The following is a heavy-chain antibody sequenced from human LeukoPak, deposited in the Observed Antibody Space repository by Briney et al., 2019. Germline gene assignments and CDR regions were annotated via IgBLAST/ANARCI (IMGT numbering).Heavy chain of an antibody. Sequence: GGSLRLSCAASGFTFRNYWMHWVRQAPGKGLVWVLRINGDGSDISYADSVKGRFTISRDNAKNTLSLQMNSLTDDDTALYYCTGGFGHNWSPFENWGQGTLVTVSS. J-gene: IGHJ4*02. CDR2: INGDGSDI. V-gene: IGHV3-74*01. D-gene: IGHD1-1*01. CDR3: TGGFGHNWSPFEN. CDR1: GFTFRNYW.